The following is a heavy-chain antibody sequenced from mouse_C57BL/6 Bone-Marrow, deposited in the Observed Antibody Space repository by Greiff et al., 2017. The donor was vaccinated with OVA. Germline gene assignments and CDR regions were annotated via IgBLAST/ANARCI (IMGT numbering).Heavy chain of an antibody. CDR3: ARRYYYGSSPYAMDY. CDR2: ISSGSSTI. Sequence: EVQLVESGGGLVKPGGSLKLSCAASGFTFNDYGMHWVRQAPEKGLEWVAYISSGSSTIYYADTVKGRFTISRDNAKNTLFLQMTSLRAEDTAMYYCARRYYYGSSPYAMDYWGQGTSVTVSS. CDR1: GFTFNDYG. J-gene: IGHJ4*01. D-gene: IGHD1-1*01. V-gene: IGHV5-17*01.